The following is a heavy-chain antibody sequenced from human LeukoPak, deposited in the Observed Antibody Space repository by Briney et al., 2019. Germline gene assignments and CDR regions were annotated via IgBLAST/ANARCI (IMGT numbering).Heavy chain of an antibody. J-gene: IGHJ4*02. CDR3: ARKYYYDSSGYYQALGYFNY. V-gene: IGHV4-39*01. Sequence: SETLSLTCTVSGGSISSYYWGWIRQPPGKGLEWIGSIYYSGSTYYNPSLKSRVTISVDTSRNQFSLKLSSVTAADTAVYYCARKYYYDSSGYYQALGYFNYWGQGTLVTVSS. CDR2: IYYSGST. D-gene: IGHD3-22*01. CDR1: GGSISSYY.